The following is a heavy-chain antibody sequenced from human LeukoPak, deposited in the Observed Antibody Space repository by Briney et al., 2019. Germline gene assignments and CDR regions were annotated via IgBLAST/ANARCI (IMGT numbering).Heavy chain of an antibody. CDR2: IYSDGST. CDR3: TRAPYSSAFDY. V-gene: IGHV3-53*01. D-gene: IGHD6-19*01. Sequence: GGSLRLSCAASGFTVSSNYMTWVRQAPGKGLEWVSIIYSDGSTYYSDSVKGRFTISRDNSKNTAYLQINSLRAGDRAVYYCTRAPYSSAFDYWGQGTLVSVSS. CDR1: GFTVSSNY. J-gene: IGHJ4*02.